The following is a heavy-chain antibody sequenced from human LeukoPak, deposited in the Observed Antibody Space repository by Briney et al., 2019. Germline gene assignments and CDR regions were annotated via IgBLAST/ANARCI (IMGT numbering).Heavy chain of an antibody. CDR1: GFTFDDYG. Sequence: GGSLRLSCAASGFTFDDYGMSWVRQAPGKGLEWVSAISGSGGSTYYADSVKGRFTISRDNSKNTLYLQMNSLRAEDTAVYYCARYSGSYLWGQGTLVTVSS. CDR2: ISGSGGST. CDR3: ARYSGSYL. D-gene: IGHD1-26*01. J-gene: IGHJ4*02. V-gene: IGHV3-23*01.